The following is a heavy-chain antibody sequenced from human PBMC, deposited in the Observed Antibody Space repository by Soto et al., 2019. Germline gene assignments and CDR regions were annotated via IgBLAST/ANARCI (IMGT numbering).Heavy chain of an antibody. J-gene: IGHJ4*02. V-gene: IGHV4-39*01. CDR1: GGSISSSSYY. Sequence: QLQLQESGPGLVKPSETLSLTCTVSGGSISSSSYYWGWIRQPPGKGLEWIGSIYYSGSTYYNPSLKSRVTISVDTSKNQFSLKLSSVTAADTAVYYCARQFGEYGDYEYWGQGTLVTVSS. D-gene: IGHD4-17*01. CDR2: IYYSGST. CDR3: ARQFGEYGDYEY.